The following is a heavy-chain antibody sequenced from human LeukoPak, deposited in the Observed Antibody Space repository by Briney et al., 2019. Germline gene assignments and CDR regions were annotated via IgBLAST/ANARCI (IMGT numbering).Heavy chain of an antibody. J-gene: IGHJ6*03. Sequence: SGTLSLTCAVSGGSISSSNWWSWVRQPPGKGLEWIGEIYHSGSTNYNPSLESRVTISVDTSKNQFSLKLSSVTAADTAVYYCARAAAPNLYYYYYMDVWGKGTTVTVSS. V-gene: IGHV4-4*02. CDR1: GGSISSSNW. CDR2: IYHSGST. D-gene: IGHD2-2*01. CDR3: ARAAAPNLYYYYYMDV.